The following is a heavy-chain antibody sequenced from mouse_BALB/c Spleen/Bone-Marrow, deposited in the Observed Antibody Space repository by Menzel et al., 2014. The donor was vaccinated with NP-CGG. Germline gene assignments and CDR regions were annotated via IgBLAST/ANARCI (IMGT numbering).Heavy chain of an antibody. J-gene: IGHJ3*01. V-gene: IGHV4-1*02. CDR1: GFDFRRYW. D-gene: IGHD2-3*01. Sequence: EVKLQESGGGLVQPGGSLKLSCAASGFDFRRYWMSWVRQAPGKGLEWIGEINPGSNTINYTPSLKDKFIISRDNAKNTLYLQMSKVKSEDPALYYCARRGYYGWFAYWGQGTLVTVSA. CDR3: ARRGYYGWFAY. CDR2: INPGSNTI.